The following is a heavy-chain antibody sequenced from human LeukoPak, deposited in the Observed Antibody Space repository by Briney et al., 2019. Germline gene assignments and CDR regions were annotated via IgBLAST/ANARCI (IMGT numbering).Heavy chain of an antibody. Sequence: SQTLSLTCTVSGGSISSGGYYWSWIRQHPGKGLEWIGYIYYSGSTYYNPSLKSRVTISVDTSKNQFSLKLSSVTAADTAVYYCASMVSVLLGELSYSFDPWGQGTLVTVSS. J-gene: IGHJ5*02. D-gene: IGHD3-16*02. CDR2: IYYSGST. CDR3: ASMVSVLLGELSYSFDP. CDR1: GGSISSGGYY. V-gene: IGHV4-31*03.